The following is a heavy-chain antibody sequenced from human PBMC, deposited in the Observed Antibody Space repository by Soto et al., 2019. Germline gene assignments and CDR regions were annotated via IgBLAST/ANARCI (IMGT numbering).Heavy chain of an antibody. CDR1: GGSFSGYY. CDR3: ARSLSWLREYYFDY. D-gene: IGHD5-12*01. Sequence: PSETLSLTCAVYGGSFSGYYWSWIRQPPGKGLEWIGEINHSGSTNYNPSLKSRVTMSVDTSKNQFSLKLSSVTAADTAVYYCARSLSWLREYYFDYWGQGTLVTVSS. J-gene: IGHJ4*02. V-gene: IGHV4-34*01. CDR2: INHSGST.